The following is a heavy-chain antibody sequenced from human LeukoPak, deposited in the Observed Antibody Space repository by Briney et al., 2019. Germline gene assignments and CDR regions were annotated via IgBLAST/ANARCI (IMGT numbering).Heavy chain of an antibody. V-gene: IGHV3-23*01. CDR3: AKSKEQWLINYFDY. Sequence: PGGSLRLSCAASGFTFSSYAMSWVRQAPGKGLEWVSAISGSGGSPYYADSVKGRFTISRDNSKNTLYLQMNSLRAEDTAVYYCAKSKEQWLINYFDYWGQGTLVTVSS. J-gene: IGHJ4*02. CDR1: GFTFSSYA. D-gene: IGHD6-19*01. CDR2: ISGSGGSP.